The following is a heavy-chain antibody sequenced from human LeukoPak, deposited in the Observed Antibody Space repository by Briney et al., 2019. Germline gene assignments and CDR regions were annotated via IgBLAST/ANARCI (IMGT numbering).Heavy chain of an antibody. D-gene: IGHD2-2*01. V-gene: IGHV3-48*02. CDR1: VFTFSVYS. Sequence: GGSLRLSCAASVFTFSVYSMNWVRQAPGKGLEWVSYIRSGSSIIYYADSVKGRFTISRDNAENSLYLQMNSLRDEDTAVYYCAVDCSSNSCYLSYVRSSWGQGTLVTVSS. J-gene: IGHJ4*02. CDR2: IRSGSSII. CDR3: AVDCSSNSCYLSYVRSS.